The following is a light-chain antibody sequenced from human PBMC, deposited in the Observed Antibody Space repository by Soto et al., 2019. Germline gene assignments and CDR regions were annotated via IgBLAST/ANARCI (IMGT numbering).Light chain of an antibody. J-gene: IGKJ2*01. CDR2: DAS. V-gene: IGKV3-11*01. CDR3: QQRNNWPLNT. CDR1: QSVSRS. Sequence: EIVLTQSPATLSLSPGERATLSCRASQSVSRSLVWYQQKPGQAPRLLIYDASNRATGIPARFSGSGSGTDFTLTISSLEPEDSAVYYCQQRNNWPLNTFGQGTKLEIK.